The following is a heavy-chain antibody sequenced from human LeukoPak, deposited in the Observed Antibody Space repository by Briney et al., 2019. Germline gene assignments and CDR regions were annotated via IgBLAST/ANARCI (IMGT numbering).Heavy chain of an antibody. J-gene: IGHJ4*02. D-gene: IGHD1-26*01. Sequence: SETLSLTCTVSGGSISSYYWSWIRQPPGKGLEWIGYIYYSGTTDYNPSLKSRVTISVDTSNNQFSLKVSSVTAADTAVYYCSRSSGAYRSFDYWGQGTLVPVSS. CDR1: GGSISSYY. CDR2: IYYSGTT. V-gene: IGHV4-59*01. CDR3: SRSSGAYRSFDY.